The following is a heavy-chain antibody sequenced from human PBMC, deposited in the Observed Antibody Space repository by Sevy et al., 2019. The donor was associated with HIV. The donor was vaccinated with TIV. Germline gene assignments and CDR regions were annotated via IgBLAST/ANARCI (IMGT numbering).Heavy chain of an antibody. Sequence: ASVKVSCKASSYTFSNYGITWVRQAPGQGLEWVGGISGFNGNTKYAQKFQGRVTVTTDTSTTTVYMELRSLRSDDTAVYYCAGGYSSTYYGSVDYWGQGTLVTVSS. CDR3: AGGYSSTYYGSVDY. V-gene: IGHV1-18*01. D-gene: IGHD6-13*01. CDR2: ISGFNGNT. J-gene: IGHJ4*02. CDR1: SYTFSNYG.